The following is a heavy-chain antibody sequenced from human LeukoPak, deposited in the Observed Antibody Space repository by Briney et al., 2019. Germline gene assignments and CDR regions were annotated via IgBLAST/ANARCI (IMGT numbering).Heavy chain of an antibody. V-gene: IGHV4-59*08. J-gene: IGHJ4*02. CDR3: ARQSPEYDILTGYYGHFDY. D-gene: IGHD3-9*01. Sequence: SETLSLTCTVSGGSISSYYWSWIRQPPGKGLEWIGYIYYSGSTNYNPSLKSRVTISVDTSKNQFSLKLSSVTAADTAVYYCARQSPEYDILTGYYGHFDYWGQGTVVTVSS. CDR1: GGSISSYY. CDR2: IYYSGST.